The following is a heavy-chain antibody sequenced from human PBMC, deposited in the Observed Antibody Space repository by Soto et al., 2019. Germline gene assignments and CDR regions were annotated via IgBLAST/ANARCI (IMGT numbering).Heavy chain of an antibody. CDR2: IYYSGTT. J-gene: IGHJ5*02. V-gene: IGHV4-31*03. D-gene: IGHD4-17*01. CDR1: GGSISSGDYY. Sequence: QVQLQESGPGLVKPSQTLSLTCTVSGGSISSGDYYWSWIRQRPGKGLEWIGFIYYSGTTYYNPSLKSRLTISLDTSKNHFSLKMTSVTAADTAVYYCARCPTVHNEWWFDPWGQGTLVTVSS. CDR3: ARCPTVHNEWWFDP.